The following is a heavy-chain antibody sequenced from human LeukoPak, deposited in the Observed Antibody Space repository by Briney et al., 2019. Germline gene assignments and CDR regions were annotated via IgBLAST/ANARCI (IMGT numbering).Heavy chain of an antibody. CDR2: INPSGGST. Sequence: ASVKVSCKASGYTFTSYYMHWVRQAPGQGLEWMGIINPSGGSTSYAQKFQGRVTMTEDTSTDTAYMELSSLRSEDTAVYYCATATYYDYYYYGMDVWGQGTTVTVSS. CDR1: GYTFTSYY. V-gene: IGHV1-46*01. J-gene: IGHJ6*02. CDR3: ATATYYDYYYYGMDV. D-gene: IGHD3-3*01.